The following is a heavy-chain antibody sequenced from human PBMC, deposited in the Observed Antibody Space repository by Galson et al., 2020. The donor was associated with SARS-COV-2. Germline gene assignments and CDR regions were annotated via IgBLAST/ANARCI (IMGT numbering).Heavy chain of an antibody. CDR3: ARVGIHDAFDI. CDR2: ISYDGSNK. D-gene: IGHD2-21*01. J-gene: IGHJ3*02. V-gene: IGHV3-30-3*01. CDR1: GFTFSSYA. Sequence: TGGSLRLSCAASGFTFSSYAMHWVRQAPGKGLEWVAVISYDGSNKYYADSVKGRFTISRDNSKNTLYLQMNSLRAEDTAVYYCARVGIHDAFDIWGQGTMVTVSS.